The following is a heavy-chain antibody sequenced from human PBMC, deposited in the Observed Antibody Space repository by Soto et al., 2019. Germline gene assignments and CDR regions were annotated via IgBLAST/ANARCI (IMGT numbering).Heavy chain of an antibody. V-gene: IGHV3-30*18. Sequence: GCSLRPSCAASRFTFSSYGMRWILQDPGKGLAWVAVISYDGSNRYYADSVKGRFTSSRHNSKNPLYLQMHSLRAEDTAVYYCAKLKSGAVAVSGAFDIWCQGTMVTVSS. CDR2: ISYDGSNR. D-gene: IGHD6-19*01. CDR3: AKLKSGAVAVSGAFDI. J-gene: IGHJ3*02. CDR1: RFTFSSYG.